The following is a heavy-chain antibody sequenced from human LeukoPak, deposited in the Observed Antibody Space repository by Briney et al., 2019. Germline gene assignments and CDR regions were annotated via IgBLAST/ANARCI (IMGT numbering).Heavy chain of an antibody. J-gene: IGHJ3*02. CDR2: IYWNDDK. CDR3: AHRRELDQRAGDAFDI. Sequence: ESGPTLVKPTQTLTLTCTFSGFSLSTSGVGVGWIRQPPGKALEWLALIYWNDDKRYSPSLKSRLTITKDTSKNQVVLTMTNMDPVDTATYYCAHRRELDQRAGDAFDIWGQGTMVTVSS. D-gene: IGHD1/OR15-1a*01. CDR1: GFSLSTSGVG. V-gene: IGHV2-5*01.